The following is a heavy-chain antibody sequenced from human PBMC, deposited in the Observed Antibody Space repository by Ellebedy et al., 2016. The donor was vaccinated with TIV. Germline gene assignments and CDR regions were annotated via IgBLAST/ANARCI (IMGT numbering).Heavy chain of an antibody. D-gene: IGHD2-15*01. Sequence: GSLRLXXTVSGGSISSYYWSWIRQPPGKGLEWIGYIYYSGSTNYNPSLKSRVTMSVDTSKNQFSLKLSSVTAADTAVYYCARATGYYYYYGMDVWGQGTTVTVSS. J-gene: IGHJ6*02. CDR3: ARATGYYYYYGMDV. V-gene: IGHV4-59*01. CDR2: IYYSGST. CDR1: GGSISSYY.